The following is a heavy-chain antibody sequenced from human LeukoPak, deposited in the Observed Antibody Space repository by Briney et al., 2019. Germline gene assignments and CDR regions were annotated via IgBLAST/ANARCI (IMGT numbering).Heavy chain of an antibody. V-gene: IGHV3-33*01. D-gene: IGHD2-2*02. CDR1: GFTFSSYG. CDR3: ARGDPSSLDIVVVPAAIPGDYYYYYGMDA. CDR2: IWYDGSNK. J-gene: IGHJ6*02. Sequence: GGSLRLSCAASGFTFSSYGMHWVRQAPGKGLEWVAVIWYDGSNKYYADSVKGRFTISRDNSKNTLYLQMNSLRAEDTAVYYCARGDPSSLDIVVVPAAIPGDYYYYYGMDAWGQGTTVTVSS.